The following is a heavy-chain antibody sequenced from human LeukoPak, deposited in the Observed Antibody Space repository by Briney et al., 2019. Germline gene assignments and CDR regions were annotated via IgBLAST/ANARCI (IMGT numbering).Heavy chain of an antibody. CDR3: EALERRGTDC. Sequence: ASVKVSCKVSGYTFTEYYMHWVQQAPGKGLEWMGLVDPEDGETIYAEKFQGRVTITADTSTDTAYMELSSLRSVDTAVYYCEALERRGTDCWGQGTLVTVSS. J-gene: IGHJ4*02. D-gene: IGHD1-1*01. CDR2: VDPEDGET. CDR1: GYTFTEYY. V-gene: IGHV1-69-2*01.